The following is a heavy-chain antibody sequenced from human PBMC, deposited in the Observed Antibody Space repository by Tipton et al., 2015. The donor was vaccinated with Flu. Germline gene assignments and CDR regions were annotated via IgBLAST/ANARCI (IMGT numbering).Heavy chain of an antibody. J-gene: IGHJ4*02. Sequence: SLRLSCAASGFTFSSYWMHWVRQAPGKGLVWVSRINSDGSSTSYADSVKGRFTISRDNAKNTLYLQMNSLRAEDTAVYYCAREYYYDSSGYYYVGPYLIHWGQGTLVTVSS. CDR1: GFTFSSYW. CDR2: INSDGSST. D-gene: IGHD3-22*01. V-gene: IGHV3-74*01. CDR3: AREYYYDSSGYYYVGPYLIH.